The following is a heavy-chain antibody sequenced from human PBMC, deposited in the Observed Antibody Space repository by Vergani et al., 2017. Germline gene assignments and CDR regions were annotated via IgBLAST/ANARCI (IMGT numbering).Heavy chain of an antibody. Sequence: LVESGGGLVQPGGSLRLSCAASSFSVSSHYMTWVRQAPGKGLDWVATINIGGRTSYADSVKGGLTLTRDDYKNTLHLQMNSQRPEDTAVYYCARGMTTETTDLDGFDIWGQGTMVSVSS. CDR1: SFSVSSHY. J-gene: IGHJ3*02. V-gene: IGHV3-66*02. CDR2: INIGGRT. CDR3: ARGMTTETTDLDGFDI. D-gene: IGHD4-17*01.